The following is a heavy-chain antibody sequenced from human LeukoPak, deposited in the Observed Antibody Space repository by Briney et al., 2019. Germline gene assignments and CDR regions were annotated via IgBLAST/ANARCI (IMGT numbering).Heavy chain of an antibody. V-gene: IGHV4-39*01. Sequence: KPSETLSLTCTVSGGSISSSSYYWGWIRQPPGKGLEWIGSIYYSGSTYYNPSLKSRVTISVDTSKNQFSLKLSSVTAADTAVYYCARITVVTPGGSDYWGQGTLVTVSS. D-gene: IGHD4-23*01. CDR1: GGSISSSSYY. CDR3: ARITVVTPGGSDY. J-gene: IGHJ4*02. CDR2: IYYSGST.